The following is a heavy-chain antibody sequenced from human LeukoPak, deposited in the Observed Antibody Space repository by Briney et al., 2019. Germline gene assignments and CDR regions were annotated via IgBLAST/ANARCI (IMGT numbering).Heavy chain of an antibody. D-gene: IGHD6-13*01. CDR3: ASSRTAASSNWFDP. CDR1: GFTFSTHA. CDR2: IHTNGNT. V-gene: IGHV3-53*01. Sequence: GGSLRLSCVASGFTFSTHAMTWVRQAPGKGLEWVSIIHTNGNTYYADSVEGRFTISRDNSKNTLYLQMNSLRTEDTAVYYCASSRTAASSNWFDPWGQGTLVTVSS. J-gene: IGHJ5*02.